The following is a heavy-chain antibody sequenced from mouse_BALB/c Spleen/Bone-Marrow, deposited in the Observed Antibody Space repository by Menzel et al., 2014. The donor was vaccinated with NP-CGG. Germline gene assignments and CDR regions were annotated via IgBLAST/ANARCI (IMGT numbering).Heavy chain of an antibody. CDR2: IDPSYGGT. J-gene: IGHJ3*01. CDR3: ARMDHYGH. Sequence: EVQLQQSGPELEKPGASVKISCKASGYSFTGYNMNWVKQSNGKSLEWIGNIDPSYGGTSYNQKFKGKATLTVDKSSSTAYMQLKSLTSEDSAVYYCARMDHYGHWGQGTLVTVSA. V-gene: IGHV1-39*01. CDR1: GYSFTGYN. D-gene: IGHD1-2*01.